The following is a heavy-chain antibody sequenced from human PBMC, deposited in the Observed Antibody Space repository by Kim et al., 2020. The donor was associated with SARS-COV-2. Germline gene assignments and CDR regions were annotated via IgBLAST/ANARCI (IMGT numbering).Heavy chain of an antibody. V-gene: IGHV3-23*01. D-gene: IGHD2-15*01. CDR2: ISGSGGCT. J-gene: IGHJ6*02. CDR3: AKVKLNLGCSGGSCYIVRGGEGRDYYGMDV. CDR1: GFTFSSYA. Sequence: GGSLRLSCAASGFTFSSYAMSWVRQAPGKGLEWVSAISGSGGCTYYADSVKGRFTISRDNSKNTLYLQMNSLRAEDTAVYYCAKVKLNLGCSGGSCYIVRGGEGRDYYGMDVWGQGTTVTVSS.